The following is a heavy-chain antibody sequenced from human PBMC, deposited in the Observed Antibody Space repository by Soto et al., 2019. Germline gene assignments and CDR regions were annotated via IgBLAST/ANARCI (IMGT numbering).Heavy chain of an antibody. CDR1: GGSISSGGYS. V-gene: IGHV4-31*03. CDR2: IYYSGST. J-gene: IGHJ5*02. Sequence: QVQLQESGPGLVKPSQTLSLTCTVSGGSISSGGYSWSWIRQHPGKGLEWIGYIYYSGSTYYNPSLKSRVTISVDTSKNQFALKLSSVTAADTAVYYCARRPRSQVFDPWGQGTLVTVSS. CDR3: ARRPRSQVFDP. D-gene: IGHD4-17*01.